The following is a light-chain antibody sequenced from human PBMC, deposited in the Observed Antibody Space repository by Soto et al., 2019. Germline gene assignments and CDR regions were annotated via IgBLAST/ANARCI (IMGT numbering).Light chain of an antibody. CDR1: QSVSSY. Sequence: EIVLTQSPATLSLSPGERATLSCRASQSVSSYLAWYQQKPGQAPRRLIYYASTRATGIPARFSCSGSGTDFTLTISSLEPEDVAVYYCQQRSNGPPGYTFGQGTKLEIK. J-gene: IGKJ2*01. V-gene: IGKV3-11*01. CDR2: YAS. CDR3: QQRSNGPPGYT.